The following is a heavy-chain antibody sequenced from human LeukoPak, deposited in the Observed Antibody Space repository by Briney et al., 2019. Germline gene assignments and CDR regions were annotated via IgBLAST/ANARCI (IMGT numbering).Heavy chain of an antibody. Sequence: PGGSLRLSCAASGFIFSNYAIHWVRQAPGKGLEWVAVISYDGSKKSYADSVKGRFTISRDNSKNTLCVQMNSLRAEDTAVYYCARGAHKRDDYGGFFDYWGQGTLVTVSS. CDR1: GFIFSNYA. CDR2: ISYDGSKK. CDR3: ARGAHKRDDYGGFFDY. V-gene: IGHV3-30*04. D-gene: IGHD4-23*01. J-gene: IGHJ4*02.